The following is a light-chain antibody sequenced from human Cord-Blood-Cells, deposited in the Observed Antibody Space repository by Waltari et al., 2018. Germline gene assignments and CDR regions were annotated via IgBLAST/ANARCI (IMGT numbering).Light chain of an antibody. V-gene: IGKV4-1*01. CDR2: WAS. CDR1: QSVLYSSNNKNY. CDR3: QQYYSTPIT. Sequence: IVMTQSPDSLAVSLGERATINCKSSQSVLYSSNNKNYLAWYQQKQGQPPKLLIYWASTRESGVPDRFSGSGSGTDFTLTISSLQAEDVAVYYCQQYYSTPITFGQGTRLEIK. J-gene: IGKJ5*01.